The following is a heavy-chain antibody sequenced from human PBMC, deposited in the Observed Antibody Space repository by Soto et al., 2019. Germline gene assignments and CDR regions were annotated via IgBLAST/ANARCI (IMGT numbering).Heavy chain of an antibody. CDR3: AKGLGGGGYAASDS. Sequence: EVQLLESGGGLVQPGGSLRLSCAASGFTFSSYALSWVRQAPGKGLEWVSAITGSGDRTYYADSVKGRLTISRDNSKNTLSLEMNRLRGEDTAVYYCAKGLGGGGYAASDSWGQGTLVTVSS. D-gene: IGHD1-26*01. V-gene: IGHV3-23*01. CDR2: ITGSGDRT. CDR1: GFTFSSYA. J-gene: IGHJ5*01.